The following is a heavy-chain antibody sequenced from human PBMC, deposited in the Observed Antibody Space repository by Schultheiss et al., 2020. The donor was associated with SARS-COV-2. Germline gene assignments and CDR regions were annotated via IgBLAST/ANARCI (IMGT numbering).Heavy chain of an antibody. D-gene: IGHD2-15*01. J-gene: IGHJ5*02. CDR2: INPNSGGT. CDR1: GYTFTGYY. Sequence: ASVKVSCKASGYTFTGYYMHWVRQAPGQGLEWMGRINPNSGGTNYAQKFQGRVTMTRDTSITTAYMELSGLRSDDTAVYYCASEWVVVAANWWFDPWGQGTLVTVSS. V-gene: IGHV1-2*06. CDR3: ASEWVVVAANWWFDP.